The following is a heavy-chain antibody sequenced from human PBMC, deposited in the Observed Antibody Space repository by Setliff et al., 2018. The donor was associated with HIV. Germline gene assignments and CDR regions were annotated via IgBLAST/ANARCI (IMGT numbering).Heavy chain of an antibody. CDR1: AGSIGSSTYY. D-gene: IGHD6-19*01. V-gene: IGHV4-39*01. J-gene: IGHJ4*02. Sequence: LSLTCTVSAGSIGSSTYYWAWIRQPPGKGLEWIRTIYYSGSTYYNPSLRSRATISVDTSKNQFSLKLSSVTAADTAMYYCIIAYSSGWLSPMGFDSWGQGTLVTVSS. CDR3: IIAYSSGWLSPMGFDS. CDR2: IYYSGST.